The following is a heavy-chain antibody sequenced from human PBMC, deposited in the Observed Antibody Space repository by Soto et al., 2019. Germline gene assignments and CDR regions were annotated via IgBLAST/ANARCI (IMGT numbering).Heavy chain of an antibody. CDR2: INHSGST. CDR3: ARGKLSDYVWGSYRYHFDY. V-gene: IGHV4-34*01. D-gene: IGHD3-16*02. J-gene: IGHJ4*02. CDR1: GGSFSGYY. Sequence: TSETLSLTCAVYGGSFSGYYWSWIRQPPGKGLEWIGEINHSGSTNYNPSLKSRATISVDTSKDQFSLKLSSVTAADTAVYYCARGKLSDYVWGSYRYHFDYWGQGTVVTVSS.